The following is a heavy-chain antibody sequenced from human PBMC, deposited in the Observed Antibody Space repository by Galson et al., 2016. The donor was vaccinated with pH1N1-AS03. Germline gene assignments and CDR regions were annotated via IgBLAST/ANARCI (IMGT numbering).Heavy chain of an antibody. J-gene: IGHJ4*02. V-gene: IGHV2-70*11. CDR3: ARTRTDYCGSID. CDR2: IDWDADK. CDR1: GFSLPTDDMC. D-gene: IGHD3-10*01. Sequence: PALVKPPQTLTLTCTFSGFSLPTDDMCVSWLRQPPGKALEWLARIDWDADKYYSASLKTRLTISKDTSKNQVVLTMTNVDPVDTATYYCARTRTDYCGSIDWGQGTLVTVSS.